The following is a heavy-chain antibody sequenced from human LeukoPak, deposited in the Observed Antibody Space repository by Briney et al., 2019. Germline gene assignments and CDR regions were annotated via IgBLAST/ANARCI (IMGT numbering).Heavy chain of an antibody. D-gene: IGHD2-2*01. V-gene: IGHV1-2*02. J-gene: IGHJ4*02. CDR1: GYTFTGYY. CDR3: ARDRAEVPAVFDY. Sequence: GASVKVSCKASGYTFTGYYMHWVRQATGQGLEWMGWINPNSGGTNYAQKFQGRVTMTRDTSISTAYMELSRLRSDDTAVYYCARDRAEVPAVFDYWGQGTLVTVSS. CDR2: INPNSGGT.